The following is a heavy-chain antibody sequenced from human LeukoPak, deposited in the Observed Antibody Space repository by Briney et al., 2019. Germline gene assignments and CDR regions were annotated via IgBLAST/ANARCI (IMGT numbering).Heavy chain of an antibody. V-gene: IGHV3-7*03. CDR1: GFTFSSYW. D-gene: IGHD3-10*01. CDR2: IKTDGSEK. J-gene: IGHJ4*01. CDR3: VSVPPITTVRGVPSDN. Sequence: GGSLRLSCAASGFTFSSYWMNWVRQALGKGLGWVASIKTDGSEKYYVGSVRGRFTISRDNAKNSLVLQMNSLRVDDTAVYFCVSVPPITTVRGVPSDNSGPGNLVTVSP.